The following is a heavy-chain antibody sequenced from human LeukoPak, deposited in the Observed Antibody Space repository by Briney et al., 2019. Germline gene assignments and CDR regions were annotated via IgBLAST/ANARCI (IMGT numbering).Heavy chain of an antibody. CDR2: IIPIFGTA. D-gene: IGHD3-3*01. CDR1: GGTFSSYA. Sequence: ASAKVSCKASGGTFSSYAISWVRQAPGQGLEWMGGIIPIFGTANYAQKFQGRVTITADESTSTAYMELSSLRSEDTAVYYCAKHAGITIFGVAPSYYFDYWGQGTLVTVSS. J-gene: IGHJ4*02. V-gene: IGHV1-69*01. CDR3: AKHAGITIFGVAPSYYFDY.